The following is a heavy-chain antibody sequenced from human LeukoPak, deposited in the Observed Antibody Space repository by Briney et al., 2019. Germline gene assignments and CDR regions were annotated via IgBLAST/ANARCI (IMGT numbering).Heavy chain of an antibody. Sequence: PSETLSLTCTVSGGYISSSNYYWSWIRQPPGKGLEWIGEINHSGSTNYSPSLKSRVTISVNTSKNQFSLKLTSVTAADTAVYYCARALPDSSGYYLVYFDYWGQGTLVTVSS. CDR3: ARALPDSSGYYLVYFDY. CDR2: INHSGST. V-gene: IGHV4-39*07. D-gene: IGHD3-22*01. J-gene: IGHJ4*02. CDR1: GGYISSSNYY.